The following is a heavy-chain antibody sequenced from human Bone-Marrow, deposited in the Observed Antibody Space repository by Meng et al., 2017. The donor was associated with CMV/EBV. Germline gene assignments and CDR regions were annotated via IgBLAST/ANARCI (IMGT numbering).Heavy chain of an antibody. V-gene: IGHV3-30*04. J-gene: IGHJ4*02. CDR2: ISFNGSNK. CDR3: VRGYFITSNYYSSNTTFGY. CDR1: GFSFSNYT. Sequence: GESLKISCAASGFSFSNYTMHWVRQAPGKGLEWVTLISFNGSNKYDTDSLKGRFTISRDNSKNTLYLHMNSLRAEDTAVYYCVRGYFITSNYYSSNTTFGYWGLGTLVTVSS. D-gene: IGHD3-22*01.